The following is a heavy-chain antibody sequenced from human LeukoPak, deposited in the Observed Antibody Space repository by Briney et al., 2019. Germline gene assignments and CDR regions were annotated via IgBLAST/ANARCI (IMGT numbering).Heavy chain of an antibody. CDR1: GFTFSSYV. D-gene: IGHD6-19*01. Sequence: PGGSLRPSCAASGFTFSSYVMSWVRQAPGKGLEGVSGISGSGDSTFYADSVKGRFTISRDNSKNTVFLRMNSLGAEDTAVYYCAKDLRVAIAVSGPRGTFDSWGQGTLVTVSS. CDR3: AKDLRVAIAVSGPRGTFDS. J-gene: IGHJ4*02. CDR2: ISGSGDST. V-gene: IGHV3-23*01.